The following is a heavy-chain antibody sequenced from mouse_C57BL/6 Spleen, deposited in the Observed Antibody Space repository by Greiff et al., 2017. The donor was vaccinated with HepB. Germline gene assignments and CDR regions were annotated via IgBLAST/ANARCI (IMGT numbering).Heavy chain of an antibody. CDR2: INPSNGGT. Sequence: QVQLQQSGTELVKPGASVKLSCKASGYTFTSYWMHWVKQRPGQGLEWIGNINPSNGGTNYNEKFKSKATLTVDKSSSTAYMQLSSLTSEDSAVYYCARTGSNYGGYFDVWGTGTTVTVSS. D-gene: IGHD2-5*01. V-gene: IGHV1-53*01. J-gene: IGHJ1*03. CDR1: GYTFTSYW. CDR3: ARTGSNYGGYFDV.